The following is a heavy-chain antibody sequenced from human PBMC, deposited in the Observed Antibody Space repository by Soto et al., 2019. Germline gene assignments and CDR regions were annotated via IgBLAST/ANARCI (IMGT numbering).Heavy chain of an antibody. J-gene: IGHJ4*02. Sequence: SGPTLVNPTQTLTLTCTFSGFSLSSSGVGVGWIRQPPGKALEWLALIYWNDDKRYSPSLKSRLTITKDTSKNQVVLTMHKMDPVDTATYYCAHSTYYYYDSSGYYFDYWGQGTLVTVSS. V-gene: IGHV2-5*01. D-gene: IGHD3-22*01. CDR2: IYWNDDK. CDR3: AHSTYYYYDSSGYYFDY. CDR1: GFSLSSSGVG.